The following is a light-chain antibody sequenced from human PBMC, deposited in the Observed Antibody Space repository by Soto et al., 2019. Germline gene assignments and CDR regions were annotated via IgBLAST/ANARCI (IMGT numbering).Light chain of an antibody. J-gene: IGLJ3*02. CDR1: RLDVGGYNY. Sequence: QSALTQPASVSGSPGQSITISCTGTRLDVGGYNYVSWYQQHPGKAPKLIIYEVTNRPSGVSDRFSGSKSDNTASLTISGLQAEDEADYYCSSYTSSSTWVFGGGTKLTVL. CDR2: EVT. V-gene: IGLV2-14*03. CDR3: SSYTSSSTWV.